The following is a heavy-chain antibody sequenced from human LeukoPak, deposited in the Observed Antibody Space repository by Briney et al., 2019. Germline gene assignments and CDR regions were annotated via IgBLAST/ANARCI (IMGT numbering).Heavy chain of an antibody. CDR1: GYTFTGYY. Sequence: ASVKVSCKASGYTFTGYYMHWVRQAPGQGLEWMGWINPNSGGTNYAQKFQGRVTMTRDTSISTAYMELSRLRSDDTAVYYCARARRYFDWFEVFDYWGQGTLVTVSS. D-gene: IGHD3-9*01. CDR3: ARARRYFDWFEVFDY. V-gene: IGHV1-2*02. J-gene: IGHJ4*02. CDR2: INPNSGGT.